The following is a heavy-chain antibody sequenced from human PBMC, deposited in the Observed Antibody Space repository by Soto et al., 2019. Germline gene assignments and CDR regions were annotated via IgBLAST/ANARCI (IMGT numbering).Heavy chain of an antibody. CDR3: ADSSSYYDFWSGYAAYYYYGMDV. J-gene: IGHJ6*02. D-gene: IGHD3-3*01. Sequence: AASVKVSCKASGFTFTSSAVQWVRQARGQRLEWIGWIVVGSGNTNYAQKFQERVTITRDMSTSTAYMELSSLRSEDTAVYYCADSSSYYDFWSGYAAYYYYGMDVWGQGTTVTVSS. V-gene: IGHV1-58*01. CDR1: GFTFTSSA. CDR2: IVVGSGNT.